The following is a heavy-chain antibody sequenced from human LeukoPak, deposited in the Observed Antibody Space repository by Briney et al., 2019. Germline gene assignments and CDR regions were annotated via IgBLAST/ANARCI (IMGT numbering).Heavy chain of an antibody. CDR2: IVPIFGTA. D-gene: IGHD5-24*01. CDR1: GGTFSSYS. CDR3: ARDNSVRDEAWWFNP. Sequence: SVKVSCKASGGTFSSYSISWVRQAPGQGLEWMGGIVPIFGTADYAQKFQGRVTITADESTSTAYMELSSLRSEDTAVYYCARDNSVRDEAWWFNPWGQGTLVTVSS. J-gene: IGHJ5*02. V-gene: IGHV1-69*13.